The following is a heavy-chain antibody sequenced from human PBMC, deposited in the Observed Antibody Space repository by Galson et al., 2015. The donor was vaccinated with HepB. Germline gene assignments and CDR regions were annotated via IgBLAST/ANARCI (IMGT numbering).Heavy chain of an antibody. D-gene: IGHD1-7*01. CDR3: AKGGTTRGFDY. CDR1: GFTFSSYG. V-gene: IGHV3-30*18. CDR2: ISYDGSDK. Sequence: SLRLSCAASGFTFSSYGMHWVRQAPGKGLEWVAVISYDGSDKYYADSVKGRFTISRDSSKSTLYLQMNSLRAEDTAVYYCAKGGTTRGFDYWGQGTLVTVSS. J-gene: IGHJ4*02.